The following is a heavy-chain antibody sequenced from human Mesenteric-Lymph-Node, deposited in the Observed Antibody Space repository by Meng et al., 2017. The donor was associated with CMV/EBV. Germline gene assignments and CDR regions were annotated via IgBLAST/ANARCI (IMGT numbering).Heavy chain of an antibody. CDR1: GFTFSDYA. D-gene: IGHD2-15*01. J-gene: IGHJ4*02. CDR2: ITGSGANI. CDR3: ARALASAGY. V-gene: IGHV3-23*01. Sequence: GESLKISCAASGFTFSDYAISWVRQGPGMRLEWVSAITGSGANIYYADSVQGRFTISRDNRKNTLYLQMNSLRAEDTAVYYCARALASAGYWGQGTLVTVSS.